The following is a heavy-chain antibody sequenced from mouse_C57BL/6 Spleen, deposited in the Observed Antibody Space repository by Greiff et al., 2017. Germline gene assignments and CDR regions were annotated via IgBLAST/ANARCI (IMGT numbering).Heavy chain of an antibody. CDR3: TRYGSSYGWFAD. D-gene: IGHD1-1*01. CDR2: IDPETGGT. CDR1: GYTFTDYE. Sequence: VKLQQSGAELVRPGASVTLSCKASGYTFTDYEMRWVKQTPVHGLEWIGAIDPETGGTAYNQKFKGKAILTADKSSSTAYMELRSLTSEVSAVYYCTRYGSSYGWFADWGQGTLVTVSA. V-gene: IGHV1-15*01. J-gene: IGHJ3*01.